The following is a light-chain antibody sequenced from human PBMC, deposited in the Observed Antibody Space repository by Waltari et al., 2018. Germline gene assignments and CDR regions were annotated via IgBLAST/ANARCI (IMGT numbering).Light chain of an antibody. V-gene: IGLV1-40*01. CDR1: SSNIGAGYD. CDR2: RNS. J-gene: IGLJ3*02. CDR3: QSYDSSLSGSGV. Sequence: QSVLTQPPSVSGAPGQRVTISCTGSSSNIGAGYDVHWYQQLPGTAPQPLIPRNSIRPSGVPDRFSGSKSGTSASLAITGLQAEDEADYYCQSYDSSLSGSGVFGGGTKLTVL.